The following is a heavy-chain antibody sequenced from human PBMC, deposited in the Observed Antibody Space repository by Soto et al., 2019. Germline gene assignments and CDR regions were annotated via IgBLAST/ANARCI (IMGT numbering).Heavy chain of an antibody. J-gene: IGHJ4*02. CDR2: ISYDGSNK. CDR3: AKEAMIVPPV. D-gene: IGHD3-22*01. V-gene: IGHV3-30*18. CDR1: GFTFSSYG. Sequence: QVQLVESGGGVVQPGRSLRLSCAASGFTFSSYGMHWVRQAPGKGLEWVAVISYDGSNKYYADSVKGRFTISRDNSKNTLYLQMNSLRAEDTAVYYCAKEAMIVPPVWGQGTLVTVSS.